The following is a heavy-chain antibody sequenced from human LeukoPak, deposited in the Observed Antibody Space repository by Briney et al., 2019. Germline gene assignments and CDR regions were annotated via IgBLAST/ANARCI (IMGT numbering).Heavy chain of an antibody. CDR3: ARGLTGYGSGSYSYVDY. CDR2: IYHSGST. Sequence: SETLSLTCTVSGGSISSGGYYWRWIRQPPGKGLEWIGYIYHSGSTYYNASLKSRVTISVDRSKTQFSLKLSSVTAADTAVYYCARGLTGYGSGSYSYVDYWGQGTLVTVAS. V-gene: IGHV4-30-2*01. J-gene: IGHJ4*02. D-gene: IGHD3-10*01. CDR1: GGSISSGGYY.